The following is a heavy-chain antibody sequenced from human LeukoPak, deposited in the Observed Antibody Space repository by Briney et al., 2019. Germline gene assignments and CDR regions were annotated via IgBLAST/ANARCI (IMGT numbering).Heavy chain of an antibody. CDR1: GFTFNDAW. D-gene: IGHD6-19*01. CDR2: IKRKTDGGTT. Sequence: GGSLRLSCAASGFTFNDAWMNWVRQAPGKGLEWVGRIKRKTDGGTTDYAAPVKGRFTISRDDSKNTLYLQMNSLKTEDTAVYYCARDQPRYSSGWWVNWFDPWGQGTLVTVSS. CDR3: ARDQPRYSSGWWVNWFDP. V-gene: IGHV3-15*07. J-gene: IGHJ5*02.